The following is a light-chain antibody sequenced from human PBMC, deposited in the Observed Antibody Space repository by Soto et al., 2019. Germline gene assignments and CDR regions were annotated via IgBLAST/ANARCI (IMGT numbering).Light chain of an antibody. CDR3: QQYGSSPRIT. J-gene: IGKJ5*01. Sequence: EIVLTQSPGTLSLSPGERATLSCRASQSVSSSYLAWYQQKPGQAPRLLIYGASSRATGIPDRFSGSGSGTDFTLTIIRLEPEDFAVYYCQQYGSSPRITFGQGTRLDI. V-gene: IGKV3-20*01. CDR2: GAS. CDR1: QSVSSSY.